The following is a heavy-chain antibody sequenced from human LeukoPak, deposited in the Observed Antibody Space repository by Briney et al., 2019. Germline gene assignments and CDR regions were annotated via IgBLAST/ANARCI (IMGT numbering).Heavy chain of an antibody. V-gene: IGHV4-39*07. J-gene: IGHJ5*02. CDR2: IYYSGST. CDR1: GGSISSSSYY. Sequence: SETLSLTCTVSGGSISSSSYYWGWIRQPPGKGLEWIGSIYYSGSTYYNPSLKSRVTISVDTSKNQFSLKLSSVTAADTAVYYCARVTGYSSSWYEYNWFDPWGQGTLVTVST. D-gene: IGHD6-13*01. CDR3: ARVTGYSSSWYEYNWFDP.